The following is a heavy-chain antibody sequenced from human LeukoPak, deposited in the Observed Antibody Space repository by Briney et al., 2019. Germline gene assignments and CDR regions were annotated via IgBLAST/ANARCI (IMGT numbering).Heavy chain of an antibody. CDR3: ARDLVYGSGYNWFDP. CDR1: GGSISSYY. J-gene: IGHJ5*02. Sequence: PSETLSLTRTVSGGSISSYYWSWIRQPAGKGLEWIGRIYTSGSTNYNPSLKSRVTMSVDTSKNQFSLKLSSVTAADTAVYYCARDLVYGSGYNWFDPWGQGTLVTVSS. CDR2: IYTSGST. D-gene: IGHD3-10*01. V-gene: IGHV4-4*07.